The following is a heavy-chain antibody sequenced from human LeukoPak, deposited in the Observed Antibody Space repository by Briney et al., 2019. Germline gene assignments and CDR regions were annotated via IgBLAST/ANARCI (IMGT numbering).Heavy chain of an antibody. J-gene: IGHJ4*02. D-gene: IGHD3-10*01. Sequence: GEPLKIPCQGSGYSFTTYWIGWVRQIPGKGLECMGIIYPGDSDTRHSPSFQGQVTISADKSINAAYLQWSSLKASDTAMYYCARLGTYWSNYYFEYWGQGTLVTVSS. V-gene: IGHV5-51*01. CDR2: IYPGDSDT. CDR3: ARLGTYWSNYYFEY. CDR1: GYSFTTYW.